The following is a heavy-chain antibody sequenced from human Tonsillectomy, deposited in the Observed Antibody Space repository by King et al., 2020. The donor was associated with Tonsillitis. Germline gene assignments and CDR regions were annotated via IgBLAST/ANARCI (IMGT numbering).Heavy chain of an antibody. D-gene: IGHD3-9*01. CDR1: GESFSPSY. CDR3: ARHGHFDILAGYSFDY. Sequence: VQLQQWGAELMKPAETLSLTCAVYGESFSPSYWSWIRQSPGKGLEWIGQISHGGTTNYNPSLKSRVIISLDLSGDQFSLKMSSMTAADTALYYCARHGHFDILAGYSFDYWGQGTLVTVSS. CDR2: ISHGGTT. J-gene: IGHJ4*02. V-gene: IGHV4-34*01.